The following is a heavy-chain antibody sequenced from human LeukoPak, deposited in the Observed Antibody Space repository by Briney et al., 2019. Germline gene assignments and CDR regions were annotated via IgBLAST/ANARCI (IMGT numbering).Heavy chain of an antibody. CDR1: GGSISSSSYY. CDR3: ARGSGSYYIWDAFDI. D-gene: IGHD1-26*01. J-gene: IGHJ3*02. CDR2: IYYSGRT. V-gene: IGHV4-39*01. Sequence: SDTLSLICTVAGGSISSSSYYWGWIRQPPGKGLEWIGSIYYSGRTYYNPSLKSRVTISVDTSKNQFSLKLSSVTAADTAVYCCARGSGSYYIWDAFDIWGQGTMVTVSS.